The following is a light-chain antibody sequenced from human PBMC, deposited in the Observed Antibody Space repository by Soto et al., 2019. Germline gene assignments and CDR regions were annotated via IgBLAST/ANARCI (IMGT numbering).Light chain of an antibody. CDR3: QQYKNWPTWT. CDR2: GAS. CDR1: QSVSSN. V-gene: IGKV3-15*01. Sequence: EIVMTQSPSTLSVSPGARATLSCRASQSVSSNVAWYQQTPGQPPRLRIYGASTRATGIPARFSGSGSGTEFSLTISSLQSEDFAVYFCQQYKNWPTWTFGQGTKVDIK. J-gene: IGKJ1*01.